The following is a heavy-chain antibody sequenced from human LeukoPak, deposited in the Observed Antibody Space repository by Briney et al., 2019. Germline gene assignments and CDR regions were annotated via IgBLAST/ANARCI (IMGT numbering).Heavy chain of an antibody. CDR2: FDPEDGET. CDR3: ATDWRQQLPRDAFDI. CDR1: GYTLTELS. V-gene: IGHV1-24*01. D-gene: IGHD6-13*01. J-gene: IGHJ3*02. Sequence: ASVKVSCKVSGYTLTELSMHWVRQAPGKGLEWMGGFDPEDGETIYAQKFQGRVTMTEDTSTDTAYMELSSLRSEDTAVYYCATDWRQQLPRDAFDIWGQGTMVTVSS.